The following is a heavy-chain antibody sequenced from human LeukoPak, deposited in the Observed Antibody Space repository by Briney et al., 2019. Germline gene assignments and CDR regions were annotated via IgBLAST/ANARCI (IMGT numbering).Heavy chain of an antibody. Sequence: SETLSLTCAVSGYSIRSGYYWGWIRQPPGKGLEWIGSIYHSGSTYYNPSLKSRVTISVDTSKNQFSLKLSSVTAADTAVYYCARSITTFGVVWDAFDIWGQGTMVTVSS. CDR3: ARSITTFGVVWDAFDI. V-gene: IGHV4-38-2*01. J-gene: IGHJ3*02. CDR1: GYSIRSGYY. D-gene: IGHD3-3*01. CDR2: IYHSGST.